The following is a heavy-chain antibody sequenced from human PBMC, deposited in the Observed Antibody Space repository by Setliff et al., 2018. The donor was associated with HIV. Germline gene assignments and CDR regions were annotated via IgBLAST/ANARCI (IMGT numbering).Heavy chain of an antibody. D-gene: IGHD6-19*01. V-gene: IGHV1-18*01. CDR2: ISPYNGHT. CDR3: ARLGSGWSDSYYYAMDV. Sequence: ASVKVSCKASGYTFKTYGISWVRQAPGHGLEWMGWISPYNGHTNYAQNFQGRVTMTIDTSASRAYMELKSLTSDDTAAYFCARLGSGWSDSYYYAMDVWGQGTTVTVSS. J-gene: IGHJ6*02. CDR1: GYTFKTYG.